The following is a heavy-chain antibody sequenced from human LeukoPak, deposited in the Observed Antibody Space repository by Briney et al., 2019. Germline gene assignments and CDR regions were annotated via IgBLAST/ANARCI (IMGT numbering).Heavy chain of an antibody. J-gene: IGHJ6*02. Sequence: GGSLRLSCAATGFTFSSYAMSWVRQAPGKGLEWVSAISGSGGSTYYADSVKGRFTISRDNSKNTLYLQMNSLRAEDTAVYYCAKDSNAPLYGMDVWGQGTTVTVSS. CDR3: AKDSNAPLYGMDV. D-gene: IGHD4-11*01. CDR1: GFTFSSYA. V-gene: IGHV3-23*01. CDR2: ISGSGGST.